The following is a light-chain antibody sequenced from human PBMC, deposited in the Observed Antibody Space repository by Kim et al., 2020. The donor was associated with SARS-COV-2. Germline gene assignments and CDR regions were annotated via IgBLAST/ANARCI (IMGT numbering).Light chain of an antibody. V-gene: IGKV1-5*01. CDR3: QQYKSYVWT. Sequence: ASVGDSVTITCRARQSINNYLAWYQQKPGKAPSLLIYDASTLRSGVPSRFSGSGSGTEFTLTISSLQPDDIATYYCQQYKSYVWTFGRGTKVDIK. CDR1: QSINNY. CDR2: DAS. J-gene: IGKJ1*01.